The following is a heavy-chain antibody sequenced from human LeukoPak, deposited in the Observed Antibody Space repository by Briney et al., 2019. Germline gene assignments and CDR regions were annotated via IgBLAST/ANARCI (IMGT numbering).Heavy chain of an antibody. CDR3: AKDGLTGYYLDY. D-gene: IGHD3-9*01. J-gene: IGHJ4*02. Sequence: PGGSLRLSCAASGFTFSSYGMHWVRQAPGKGLEWVAVILYDGSNKYYADSVKGRFTISRDNSKNTLYLQMNSLRAEDTAVYYCAKDGLTGYYLDYWGQGTLVTVSS. CDR1: GFTFSSYG. CDR2: ILYDGSNK. V-gene: IGHV3-30*18.